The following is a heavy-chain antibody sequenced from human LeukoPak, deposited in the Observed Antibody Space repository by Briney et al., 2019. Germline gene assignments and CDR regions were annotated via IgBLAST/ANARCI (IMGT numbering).Heavy chain of an antibody. Sequence: GGSLRLSCAASGFTFSSYAMHWVRQAPGKGLEWVAVISYDGSNKYYADSVKGRFTISRDNSKNTLYLQMNSLRAEDTAVYYCATSQNYGPSSYGMDVWGQGTTVTVSS. J-gene: IGHJ6*02. CDR2: ISYDGSNK. D-gene: IGHD4-17*01. V-gene: IGHV3-30-3*01. CDR1: GFTFSSYA. CDR3: ATSQNYGPSSYGMDV.